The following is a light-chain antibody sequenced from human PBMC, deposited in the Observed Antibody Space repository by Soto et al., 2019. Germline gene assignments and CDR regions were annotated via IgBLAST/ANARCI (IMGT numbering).Light chain of an antibody. V-gene: IGKV3-20*01. CDR2: GAS. Sequence: EIVWTQSPGTLSLSPGERATLSCRASQSVSSSYLAWYKQKPGQAPRLLIYGASSRATGIPDRFSGSGSGTDFTLTIRRLEPEDFAVDYCQQYGSSPHFGGGTKVDIK. J-gene: IGKJ4*01. CDR3: QQYGSSPH. CDR1: QSVSSSY.